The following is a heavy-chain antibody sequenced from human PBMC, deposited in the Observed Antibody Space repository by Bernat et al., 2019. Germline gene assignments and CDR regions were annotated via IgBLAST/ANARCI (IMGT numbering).Heavy chain of an antibody. CDR1: GFTFSNAW. V-gene: IGHV3-15*07. J-gene: IGHJ3*02. CDR3: TTENYDGSGLPRWDAFDI. Sequence: EVQLVESGGGLVKPGGSLRLSCAASGFTFSNAWMNWVRQAPGKGLEWVGRIKSKTDGGTTDYAAPVKGRFTISRDDSKNTLYLQMNSLKTEDTAVYYCTTENYDGSGLPRWDAFDIWGQGTMVTVSS. D-gene: IGHD3-10*01. CDR2: IKSKTDGGTT.